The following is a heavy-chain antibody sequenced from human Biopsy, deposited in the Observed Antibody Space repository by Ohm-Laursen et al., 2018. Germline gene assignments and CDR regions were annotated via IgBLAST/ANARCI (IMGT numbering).Heavy chain of an antibody. J-gene: IGHJ6*01. CDR1: GGTFSNSA. Sequence: VASVKVSCKASGGTFSNSAINWVRQAPGQGLEWLGGIIPVSDTANYAQKFQGRVTITADKPTSTAYMELSSLRSEDTALYYCASSSYCGRTTCYQNYGMDVWGQGTTVTVSS. D-gene: IGHD2-2*01. CDR2: IIPVSDTA. V-gene: IGHV1-69*06. CDR3: ASSSYCGRTTCYQNYGMDV.